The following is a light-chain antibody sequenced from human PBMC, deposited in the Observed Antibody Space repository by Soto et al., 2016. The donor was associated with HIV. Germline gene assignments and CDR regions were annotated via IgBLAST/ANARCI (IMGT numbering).Light chain of an antibody. V-gene: IGLV3-19*01. Sequence: SSELTQDPAVSVALGQTVRITCQGDSLRSYYASWYQQKPGQAPVLVIYGKNNRPSGIPDRFSGSSSGNTASLTITGAQAEDEADYYCNSRDSSGSHWVFGRRDQADRP. J-gene: IGLJ3*02. CDR3: NSRDSSGSHWV. CDR2: GKN. CDR1: SLRSYY.